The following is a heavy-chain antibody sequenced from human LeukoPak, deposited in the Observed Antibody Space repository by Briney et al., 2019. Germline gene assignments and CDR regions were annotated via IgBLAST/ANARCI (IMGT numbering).Heavy chain of an antibody. CDR3: AREAAAGTIDY. CDR1: GFTFSSYA. D-gene: IGHD6-13*01. Sequence: PGGSLRLSCAASGFTFSSYAMSWVRQAPGKGLEWVSYISSSGSTIYYADSVKGRFTISRDNAKNSLYLQMNSLRAEDTAVYYCAREAAAGTIDYWGQGTLVTVSS. CDR2: ISSSGSTI. V-gene: IGHV3-48*04. J-gene: IGHJ4*02.